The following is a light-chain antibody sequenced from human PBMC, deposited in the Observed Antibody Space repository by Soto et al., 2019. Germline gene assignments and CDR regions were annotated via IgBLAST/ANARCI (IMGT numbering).Light chain of an antibody. CDR3: QQYNNYWT. J-gene: IGKJ3*01. CDR1: QTINSW. V-gene: IGKV1-5*01. Sequence: DIQMTQSPSTLSASVGDRVTITCRASQTINSWLAWYQQNPGKAPKLLIYDASTLESGVPSRFSGSGSGTEFTLTISSLQPDDFATYYCQQYNNYWTFGPGTKVDIK. CDR2: DAS.